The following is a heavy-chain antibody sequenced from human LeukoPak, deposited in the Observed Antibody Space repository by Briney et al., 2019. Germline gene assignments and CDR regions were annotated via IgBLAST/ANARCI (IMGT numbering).Heavy chain of an antibody. J-gene: IGHJ4*02. CDR1: GFTFSSYE. V-gene: IGHV3-48*03. Sequence: QPGGSLRLSCAASGFTFSSYEMNWVRQAPGKGLEWVSYISSSGSTIYYADSVKGRFTISRDNAKNSLYLQMNSLRAEDTAVYYCARDGGDTYYYDSSGYFNYWGQGTLVPVSS. D-gene: IGHD3-22*01. CDR2: ISSSGSTI. CDR3: ARDGGDTYYYDSSGYFNY.